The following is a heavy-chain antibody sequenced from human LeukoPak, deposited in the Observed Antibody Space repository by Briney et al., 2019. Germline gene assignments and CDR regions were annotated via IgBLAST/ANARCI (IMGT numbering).Heavy chain of an antibody. J-gene: IGHJ3*02. Sequence: GGSLRLSCAASGFTVSSNYMSWVRQAPGKGLEWVSIIYSGGSTYYADSVKGRLTISGHNSKNTLYLQMNSLRAEDTAVYYCAREVGGSAFDIWGQGTMVTVSS. CDR3: AREVGGSAFDI. CDR2: IYSGGST. D-gene: IGHD3-16*01. V-gene: IGHV3-53*04. CDR1: GFTVSSNY.